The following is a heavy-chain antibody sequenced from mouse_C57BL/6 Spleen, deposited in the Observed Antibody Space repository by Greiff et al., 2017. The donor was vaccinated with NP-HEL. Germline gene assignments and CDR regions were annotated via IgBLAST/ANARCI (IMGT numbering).Heavy chain of an antibody. CDR1: GFTFSSYA. J-gene: IGHJ1*03. V-gene: IGHV5-9-1*02. CDR2: ISSGGDYI. D-gene: IGHD2-5*01. Sequence: DVMLVESGEGLVKPGGSLKLSCAASGFTFSSYAMSWVRQTPEKRLEWVAYISSGGDYIYYADTVKGRFTISRDNARNTLYLQMSSLKSEDTAMYYCTRDSKGWYFDVWGTGTTVTVSS. CDR3: TRDSKGWYFDV.